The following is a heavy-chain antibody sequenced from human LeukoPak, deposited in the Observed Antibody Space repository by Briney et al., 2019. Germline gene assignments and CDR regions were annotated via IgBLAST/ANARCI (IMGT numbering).Heavy chain of an antibody. D-gene: IGHD3-22*01. CDR2: ISSSSSYI. Sequence: PGGSLRLSCAASGFTFSSYSMNWVRQAPGKGLEWVSSISSSSSYIYYADSVKGRFTISRDNAKNSLYLQMNSLRAEDTAVYYCARGYYYDSSGYYFFPDYWGQGTLVTVPS. J-gene: IGHJ4*02. CDR3: ARGYYYDSSGYYFFPDY. V-gene: IGHV3-21*01. CDR1: GFTFSSYS.